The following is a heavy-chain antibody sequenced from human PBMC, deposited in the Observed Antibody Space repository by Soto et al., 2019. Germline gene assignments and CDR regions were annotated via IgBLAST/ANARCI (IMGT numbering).Heavy chain of an antibody. CDR2: INHSGST. D-gene: IGHD3-10*01. V-gene: IGHV4-34*01. CDR1: GGSFSGYY. CDR3: ARVNYYGSGSYGGSGYYYYMDV. Sequence: PSETLSLTCAVYGGSFSGYYWSWIRQPPGKGLEWIGEINHSGSTNYNPSLKSRVTISVDTSKNQFSLKLSSVTAADTAVYYCARVNYYGSGSYGGSGYYYYMDVWGKGTTVTVSS. J-gene: IGHJ6*03.